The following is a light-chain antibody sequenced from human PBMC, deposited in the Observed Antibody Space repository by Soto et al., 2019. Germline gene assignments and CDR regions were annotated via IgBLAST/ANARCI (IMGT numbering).Light chain of an antibody. V-gene: IGKV2-28*01. CDR1: QSLLHSNGYNY. Sequence: LSLPVTPGEPASISCRSSQSLLHSNGYNYLDWYLQKPGQSPQLLIYLDSYRASGVPDRFSGSGSGTDFTLKISRVEAEDVGVYYCMQALQTRTFGQGTKVDIK. CDR2: LDS. J-gene: IGKJ1*01. CDR3: MQALQTRT.